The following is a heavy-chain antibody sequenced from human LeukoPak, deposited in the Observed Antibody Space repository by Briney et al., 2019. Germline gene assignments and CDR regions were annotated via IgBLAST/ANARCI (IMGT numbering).Heavy chain of an antibody. CDR1: GFTVSSNF. Sequence: GGSLRLSCAASGFTVSSNFMSWVRQAPGKGLQWVSIIYAGGSTDYGDSVRSRFSVSRDSSQNTLSLQMNSLRADDTAVYYCARGSGSGWPLDLWGQGTLVTVSS. CDR2: IYAGGST. J-gene: IGHJ5*02. V-gene: IGHV3-53*01. CDR3: ARGSGSGWPLDL. D-gene: IGHD6-19*01.